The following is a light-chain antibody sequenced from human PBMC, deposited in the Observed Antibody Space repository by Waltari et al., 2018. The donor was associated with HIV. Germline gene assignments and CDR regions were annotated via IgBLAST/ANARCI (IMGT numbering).Light chain of an antibody. Sequence: QSVLTQPPSASGTPGQRVTISCSGSSANIVRKTVHWYQQLTGPAPKLLCYSNNHPPSGVPDRFSGSKTGTSASLAISGLQSEDEADYYCATWDDSRNGVIFGGGTKLTVL. CDR1: SANIVRKT. CDR2: SNN. V-gene: IGLV1-44*01. J-gene: IGLJ2*01. CDR3: ATWDDSRNGVI.